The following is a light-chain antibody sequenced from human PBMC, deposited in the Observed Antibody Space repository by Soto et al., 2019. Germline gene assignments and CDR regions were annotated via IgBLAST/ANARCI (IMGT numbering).Light chain of an antibody. CDR2: DAS. CDR1: QSVSNNF. CDR3: QQYGASPWT. Sequence: ILLTQSPGTLSLCPWERSTLACGASQSVSNNFLAWYQQKPGQAPTLLIFDASFRASDIPVRFSGSGSGTDFTLTISRLEPEDFAVYYCQQYGASPWTFGQGTKVDIK. J-gene: IGKJ1*01. V-gene: IGKV3-20*01.